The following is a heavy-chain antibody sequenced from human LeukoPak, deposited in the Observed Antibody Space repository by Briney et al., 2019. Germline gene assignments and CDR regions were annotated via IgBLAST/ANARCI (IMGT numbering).Heavy chain of an antibody. CDR2: ISGSGGST. CDR1: GFTFSSYA. V-gene: IGHV3-23*01. J-gene: IGHJ4*02. Sequence: GGSLRLSCAASGFTFSSYAMSWVRQAPGKGLEWVSAISGSGGSTYYADSVKGRFTISRDNSKNTLYLQMNSLRAEDTAVYYCAKDRGYYDSSGYYYVFFDYWGQGTLVTVPS. D-gene: IGHD3-22*01. CDR3: AKDRGYYDSSGYYYVFFDY.